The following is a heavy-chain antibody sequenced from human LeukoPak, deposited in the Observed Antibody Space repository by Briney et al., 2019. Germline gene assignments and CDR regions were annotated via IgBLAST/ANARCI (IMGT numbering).Heavy chain of an antibody. V-gene: IGHV3-74*01. Sequence: GGSLRLSCAASGFTFSSYWMHWVRQAPGKGLVWVSRINSDGSSTSYADSVKGRFTISRDNAKNTLYLQMNSRRAEDTAVYYCAREDYYDSSGCPDWGQGTLVTVSS. D-gene: IGHD3-22*01. CDR1: GFTFSSYW. CDR2: INSDGSST. CDR3: AREDYYDSSGCPD. J-gene: IGHJ4*02.